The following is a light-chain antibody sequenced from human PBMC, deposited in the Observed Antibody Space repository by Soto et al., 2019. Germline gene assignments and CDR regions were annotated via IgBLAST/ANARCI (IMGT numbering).Light chain of an antibody. J-gene: IGKJ4*01. V-gene: IGKV1-5*01. Sequence: DIQVTQSPPTMSASVGDRVTITCRASQTISTWMAWYQQKPGKAPKRLIYAASSLQSGVPSRFSGSGYGTEFTLTISSLQTDDFATYYCQQYNTYSSLTFGGGTKVDIK. CDR1: QTISTW. CDR3: QQYNTYSSLT. CDR2: AAS.